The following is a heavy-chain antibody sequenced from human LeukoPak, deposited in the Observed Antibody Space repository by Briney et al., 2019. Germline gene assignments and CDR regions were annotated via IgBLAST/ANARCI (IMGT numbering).Heavy chain of an antibody. CDR2: INHSGTT. CDR3: ARELSGDGDY. J-gene: IGHJ4*02. D-gene: IGHD3-10*01. V-gene: IGHV4-34*01. CDR1: GGSFNGYY. Sequence: SETLSLTCAVYGGSFNGYYWIWIRQPPGKGLEWIGEINHSGTTNYNTSLERRVTISIDTSKNHFSLKLNSVTAADTAVYYCARELSGDGDYWGQGSLVTVSS.